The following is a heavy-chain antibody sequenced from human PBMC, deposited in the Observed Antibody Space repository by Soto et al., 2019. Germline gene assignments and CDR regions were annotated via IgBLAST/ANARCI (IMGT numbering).Heavy chain of an antibody. D-gene: IGHD6-6*01. CDR1: GGSFSGYY. CDR2: INHSGST. Sequence: SETLSLTCAVYGGSFSGYYWSWIRQPPGKGLEWIGEINHSGSTNYDPSLKSRVTISVDTSKNQFSLKLSSVTAADTAVYYCARGGRTIAARLDYWGQGTLVTVSS. CDR3: ARGGRTIAARLDY. V-gene: IGHV4-34*01. J-gene: IGHJ4*02.